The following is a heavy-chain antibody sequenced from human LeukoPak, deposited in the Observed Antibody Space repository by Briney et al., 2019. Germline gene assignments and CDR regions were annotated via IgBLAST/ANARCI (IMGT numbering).Heavy chain of an antibody. V-gene: IGHV4-39*07. CDR1: GGSISSSSYY. J-gene: IGHJ4*02. D-gene: IGHD4-23*01. Sequence: SETLSLTCTVSGGSISSSSYYWGWIRQPPGKGLEWIGSIYYSGSTYYNPSLKSRVTISVDTSKNQFSLKLSSVTAADTAVYYCARGALTVVMDYWGQGTLVTVSS. CDR2: IYYSGST. CDR3: ARGALTVVMDY.